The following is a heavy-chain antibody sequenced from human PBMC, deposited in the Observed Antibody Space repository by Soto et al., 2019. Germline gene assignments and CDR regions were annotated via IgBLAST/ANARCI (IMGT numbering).Heavy chain of an antibody. J-gene: IGHJ4*02. CDR1: GYTFTTYG. CDR2: ISTYNGNT. D-gene: IGHD3-22*01. CDR3: ARGPTDYSDNSGNYFLDY. Sequence: QVQLVQSGAEVKKPGASVKVSCKASGYTFTTYGMSWVRQAPGQGLDWMGWISTYNGNTKYAERLQGRVTMTTDTPTSTAYMELRSLRSDDTAVYYCARGPTDYSDNSGNYFLDYWGQGTLVTVSS. V-gene: IGHV1-18*01.